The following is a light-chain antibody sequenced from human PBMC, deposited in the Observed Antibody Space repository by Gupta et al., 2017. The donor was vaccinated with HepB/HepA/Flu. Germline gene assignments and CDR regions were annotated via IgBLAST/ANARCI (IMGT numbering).Light chain of an antibody. J-gene: IGLJ2*01. CDR2: ENN. CDR3: GTWDSSLSAVV. CDR1: SSNIANNY. Sequence: SCSGSSSNIANNYVSWYQKLPGTAPKLLIFENNRRPSGIPDRFSGSKSGTSATLGITGLQTGDEADYYCGTWDSSLSAVVFGGGTKLTVL. V-gene: IGLV1-51*02.